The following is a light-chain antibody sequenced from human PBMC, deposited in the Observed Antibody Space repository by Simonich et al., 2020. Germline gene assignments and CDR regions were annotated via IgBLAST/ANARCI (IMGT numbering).Light chain of an antibody. V-gene: IGLV2-23*01. CDR3: CSYAGSSTVL. CDR1: SSDVGSYNL. CDR2: EGR. Sequence: QSALTQPASVSGSPGQSITISCTGTSSDVGSYNLVSWYQQHPGKAPKLMIYEGRKRPSGVSNRFSGSKSGNTASLTISGLQAEDEADYYCCSYAGSSTVLFGGGTKLTVL. J-gene: IGLJ2*01.